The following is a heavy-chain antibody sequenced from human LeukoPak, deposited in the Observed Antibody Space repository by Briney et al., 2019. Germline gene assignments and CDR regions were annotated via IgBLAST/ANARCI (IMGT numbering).Heavy chain of an antibody. Sequence: PSETLSLTCTVSGGSISSYYWSWIRQPPGKGLEWIGYIYYSGSTNYNPSLKSRVTISVDTSKNQFSLELSSVTAADTAVYYCARLLITMVRGVIIHTLDYWGQGTLVTVSS. CDR3: ARLLITMVRGVIIHTLDY. CDR2: IYYSGST. CDR1: GGSISSYY. J-gene: IGHJ4*02. D-gene: IGHD3-10*01. V-gene: IGHV4-59*01.